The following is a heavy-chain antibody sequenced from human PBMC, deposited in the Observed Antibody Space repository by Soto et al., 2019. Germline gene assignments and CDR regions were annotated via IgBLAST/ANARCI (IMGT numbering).Heavy chain of an antibody. V-gene: IGHV3-30*18. D-gene: IGHD2-21*02. CDR2: ISYDGTNK. CDR1: GFPVSDFG. CDR3: AKDVPPFVVVTASDY. Sequence: SSLRLSFPTYGFPVSDFGMQSVVQDPGKGLEWVAVISYDGTNKYYADSVKGRFTISRDNSKNTLYLQINSLRAEDTAVYYCAKDVPPFVVVTASDYWGQGTMVTVSS. J-gene: IGHJ4*02.